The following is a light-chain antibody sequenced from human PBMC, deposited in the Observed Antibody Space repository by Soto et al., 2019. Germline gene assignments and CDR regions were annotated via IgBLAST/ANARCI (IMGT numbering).Light chain of an antibody. V-gene: IGLV2-14*01. Sequence: QSVLTQPASVSGSPGQSITISCTGSSNDVGGYNFVSWYQQHPGKAPKLLIYEVTNRPSGISDRFSGSRSGNTASLTISGLQPEDEADYYCGSYTSTDSLIFVGGTKVTVL. CDR3: GSYTSTDSLI. J-gene: IGLJ2*01. CDR1: SNDVGGYNF. CDR2: EVT.